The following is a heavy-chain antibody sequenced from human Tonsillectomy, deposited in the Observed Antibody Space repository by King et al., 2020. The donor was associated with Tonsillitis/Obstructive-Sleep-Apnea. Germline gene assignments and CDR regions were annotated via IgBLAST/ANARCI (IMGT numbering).Heavy chain of an antibody. D-gene: IGHD4-17*01. V-gene: IGHV1-46*01. CDR2: INPSGGST. CDR1: GYTFTSYY. Sequence: VQLVESGAEVKKPGASVKVSCKASGYTFTSYYMHCVRQAPGQGLEWMGIINPSGGSTSYAQKFQGRVTMTRATSPSTAYMELSSLRSGDTAVYYCARGTSTVTTGWFDPWGQGTLVTVSS. J-gene: IGHJ5*02. CDR3: ARGTSTVTTGWFDP.